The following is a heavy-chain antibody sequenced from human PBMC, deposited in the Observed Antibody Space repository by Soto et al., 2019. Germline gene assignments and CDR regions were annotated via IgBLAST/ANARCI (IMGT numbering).Heavy chain of an antibody. CDR2: ISSSSSYI. Sequence: EVQLVESGGGLVKPGGSLRLSCAASGFTFSSYSMNWVRQAPGKGLEWVSSISSSSSYIYYADSVKGRFTISRDNAKNSLYLQMNSLRAEVTAVYYCASLRFGETNFDYWGQGTLVTVSS. J-gene: IGHJ4*02. D-gene: IGHD3-10*01. CDR3: ASLRFGETNFDY. V-gene: IGHV3-21*01. CDR1: GFTFSSYS.